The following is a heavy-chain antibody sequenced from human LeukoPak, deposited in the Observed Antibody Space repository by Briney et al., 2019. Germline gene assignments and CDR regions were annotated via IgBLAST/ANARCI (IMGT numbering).Heavy chain of an antibody. J-gene: IGHJ6*03. D-gene: IGHD6-19*01. V-gene: IGHV3-21*01. CDR1: GFTFSSYS. Sequence: GGSPRLSCAASGFTFSSYSMNWVRQAPGKGLEWVSSITTSSSYMFYADSVRGRFTISRDNAENSLYLQMNSLRDEDTAVYYCARDPYSGGYGAYYYYYMDVWGKGTTVTVSS. CDR2: ITTSSSYM. CDR3: ARDPYSGGYGAYYYYYMDV.